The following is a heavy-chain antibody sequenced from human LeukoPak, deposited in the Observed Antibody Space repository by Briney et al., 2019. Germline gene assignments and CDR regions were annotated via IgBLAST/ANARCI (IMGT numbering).Heavy chain of an antibody. CDR3: ARNNGMDV. Sequence: GPEWVANVNRDGSETYYLDSVKGRFTISKDNAKNSLYLQMNSLRAEDTALYHCARNNGMDVWGQGTTVIVSS. CDR2: VNRDGSET. J-gene: IGHJ6*02. V-gene: IGHV3-7*03.